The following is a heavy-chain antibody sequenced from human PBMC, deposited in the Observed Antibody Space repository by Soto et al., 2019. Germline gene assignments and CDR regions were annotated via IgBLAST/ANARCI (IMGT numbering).Heavy chain of an antibody. Sequence: QVQLQQWGAGLLKPSETLSLTCAVYGGSFSGYYWSWIRQPPGKGLEWIGEINHSGSTNYNPSLKSRVTISVDTSKNQFSLKLSSVTAADTAVYYCARSRGIYCSSTSCYTVGYWCQGTLVTVSS. CDR1: GGSFSGYY. CDR3: ARSRGIYCSSTSCYTVGY. CDR2: INHSGST. V-gene: IGHV4-34*01. J-gene: IGHJ4*02. D-gene: IGHD2-2*02.